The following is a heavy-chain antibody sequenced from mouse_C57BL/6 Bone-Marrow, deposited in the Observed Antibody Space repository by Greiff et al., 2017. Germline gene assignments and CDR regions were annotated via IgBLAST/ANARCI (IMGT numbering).Heavy chain of an antibody. V-gene: IGHV1-81*01. CDR2: IYPRSGNT. Sequence: QVQLKESGAELARPGASVKLSCKASGYTFTSYGISWVKQRTGQGLEWIGEIYPRSGNTYYNEKFKGKATLTADKSSSTAYMELRSLTSEDSAVXFCASFITTVAAPDWGQGTTLTVSS. CDR3: ASFITTVAAPD. D-gene: IGHD1-1*01. CDR1: GYTFTSYG. J-gene: IGHJ2*01.